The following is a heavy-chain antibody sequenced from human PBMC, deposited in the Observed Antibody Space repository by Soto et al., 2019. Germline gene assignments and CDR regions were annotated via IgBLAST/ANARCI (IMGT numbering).Heavy chain of an antibody. CDR1: GFTFSSYS. V-gene: IGHV3-21*01. Sequence: EVQLVESGGGLVKPGGSLRLSCAASGFTFSSYSMNWVRQAPGKGLEWVSSISSSSSYIYYADSVKGRFTSSRDNAKNSLYLQMNSLRAEDTAVYYCARAAFSAGNWYFDLWGRGTLVTVSS. CDR3: ARAAFSAGNWYFDL. J-gene: IGHJ2*01. D-gene: IGHD6-19*01. CDR2: ISSSSSYI.